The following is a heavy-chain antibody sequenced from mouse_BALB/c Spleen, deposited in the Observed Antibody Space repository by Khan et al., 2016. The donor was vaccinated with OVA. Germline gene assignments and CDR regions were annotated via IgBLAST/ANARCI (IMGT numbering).Heavy chain of an antibody. V-gene: IGHV1-20*02. D-gene: IGHD1-1*01. J-gene: IGHJ2*01. CDR1: GYSFTGYF. CDR2: INPHIGET. CDR3: ARKNGSDFDY. Sequence: VQLQQSGPELVKPGASVKISCKASGYSFTGYFMNWVMQSHGKSLEWIGRINPHIGETFYNQKFVGKATLTVDESSSTAHMELRSLASEDSAVYFCARKNGSDFDYWGQGTKLTVSA.